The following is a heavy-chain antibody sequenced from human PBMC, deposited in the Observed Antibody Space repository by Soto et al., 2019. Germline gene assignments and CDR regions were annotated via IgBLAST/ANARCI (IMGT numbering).Heavy chain of an antibody. J-gene: IGHJ4*02. Sequence: EVQLVESGGGLVQPGRSLRLSCAASGFTFDDYAMHWVRQAPGKGLEWVSGISWNSGSIGYADSVKGRFTISRDNAKNSLYLQMNSLRAEDTGLYCCAKDGLATIKGAFDYWGQGTLVTVSS. CDR3: AKDGLATIKGAFDY. D-gene: IGHD5-12*01. V-gene: IGHV3-9*01. CDR2: ISWNSGSI. CDR1: GFTFDDYA.